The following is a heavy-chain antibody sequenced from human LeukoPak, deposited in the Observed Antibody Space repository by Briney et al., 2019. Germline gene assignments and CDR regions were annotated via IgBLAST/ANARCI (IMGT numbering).Heavy chain of an antibody. Sequence: GGSLRLSCAASGFTFSSYAMHWVRQAPGKGLEWVAVISYDGSNKYYADSVKGRFTISRDNSKNTLYLQMNSLRAEDTAVYYCARGDIAAAGPDVLDYWGQGTLVTVAS. CDR3: ARGDIAAAGPDVLDY. V-gene: IGHV3-30-3*01. CDR1: GFTFSSYA. J-gene: IGHJ4*02. D-gene: IGHD6-13*01. CDR2: ISYDGSNK.